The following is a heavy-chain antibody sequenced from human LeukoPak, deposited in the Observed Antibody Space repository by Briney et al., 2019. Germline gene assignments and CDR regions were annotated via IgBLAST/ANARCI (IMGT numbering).Heavy chain of an antibody. J-gene: IGHJ4*02. V-gene: IGHV1-24*01. CDR1: GYTLTELS. Sequence: ASVKVPCKVSGYTLTELSMHWVRQAPGKGLEWMGGFDPEDGETIYAQKFQGRVTMTEDTSTDTAYMELSSLRSEDTAVYYCATQERGYYYFILDYWGQGTLVTVSS. CDR3: ATQERGYYYFILDY. CDR2: FDPEDGET. D-gene: IGHD3-22*01.